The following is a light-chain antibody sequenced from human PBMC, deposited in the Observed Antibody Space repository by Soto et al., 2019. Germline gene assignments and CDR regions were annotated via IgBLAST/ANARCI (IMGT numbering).Light chain of an antibody. CDR3: SSYAGDYMFV. J-gene: IGLJ1*01. Sequence: QSALTQPASVSGSPGQSITISCTGTSSDVGGYNYVSWYQQHPGKAPKLMIYEVSNRPSGVSNRFSGSKSGNTASLTISGLLAEDEADYYCSSYAGDYMFVFGTGTKLTVL. CDR2: EVS. CDR1: SSDVGGYNY. V-gene: IGLV2-14*01.